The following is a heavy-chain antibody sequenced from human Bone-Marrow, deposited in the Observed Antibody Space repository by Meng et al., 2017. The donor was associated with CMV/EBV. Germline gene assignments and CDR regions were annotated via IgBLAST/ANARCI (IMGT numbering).Heavy chain of an antibody. V-gene: IGHV4-34*01. J-gene: IGHJ4*02. CDR3: PRGRTRKGFDY. D-gene: IGHD1-14*01. Sequence: GSLRLSCAVYGGSFSGYYWSWIRQPPGKGLEWIGEINHSGNTNYNPSLKSRVTISVDTSKYQFSLKLSSVTAADTAVYDCPRGRTRKGFDYWGQGTLVTGSS. CDR2: INHSGNT. CDR1: GGSFSGYY.